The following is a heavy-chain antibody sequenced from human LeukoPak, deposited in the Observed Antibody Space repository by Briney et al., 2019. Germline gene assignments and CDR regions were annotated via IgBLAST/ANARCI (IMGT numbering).Heavy chain of an antibody. V-gene: IGHV3-21*01. CDR2: ISSSSTYI. CDR3: ASSYSGSYTDY. J-gene: IGHJ4*02. Sequence: GGSLRLSCVASEFTFSSYSMNWVRQAPGKGLEWVSSISSSSTYIYYADSVKGRFTISRDNAKNPLYLQMNSLRAEDTAVYYCASSYSGSYTDYWGQGILVTVSS. D-gene: IGHD1-26*01. CDR1: EFTFSSYS.